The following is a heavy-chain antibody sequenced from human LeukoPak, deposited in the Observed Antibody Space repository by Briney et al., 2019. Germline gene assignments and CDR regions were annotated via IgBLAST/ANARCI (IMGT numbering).Heavy chain of an antibody. V-gene: IGHV3-23*01. CDR1: GFTFNNYA. CDR3: AKDQGIQLWLNYFQH. D-gene: IGHD5-18*01. CDR2: ISGSGGTT. J-gene: IGHJ1*01. Sequence: GGSLRLSCAASGFTFNNYAMTWVRQAPGKGLEWVSAISGSGGTTLYADSVKGRFTISRDNSKSTLYLQMNSLRAEDTAVYYCAKDQGIQLWLNYFQHWGQGTLVTVSS.